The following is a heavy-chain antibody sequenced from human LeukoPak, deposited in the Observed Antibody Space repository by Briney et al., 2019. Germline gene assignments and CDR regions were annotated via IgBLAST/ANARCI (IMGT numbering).Heavy chain of an antibody. CDR1: GFSFRSFT. V-gene: IGHV3-23*01. CDR2: ISDSDADT. CDR3: AKDLEGVVRPNYMDV. D-gene: IGHD1-26*01. Sequence: GGSLRLSCAASGFSFRSFTMHWVRQAPGKGLEWVSGISDSDADTHYADSVKGRFTISRDNSKNTLYLQMNSLRAEDTAVYYCAKDLEGVVRPNYMDVWGKGTTVTVSS. J-gene: IGHJ6*03.